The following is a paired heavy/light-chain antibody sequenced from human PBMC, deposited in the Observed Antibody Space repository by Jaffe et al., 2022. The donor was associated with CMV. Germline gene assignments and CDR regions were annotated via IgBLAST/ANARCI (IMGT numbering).Light chain of an antibody. J-gene: IGLJ2*01. V-gene: IGLV2-11*01. CDR1: SSDIGGYNY. Sequence: QSALTQPRSVSGSPGQSVTISCTGTSSDIGGYNYVSWYQQHPGKAPKVMIYDVSKRPSGVPDRFSGSKSGNTASLTISGLQAEDEADYYCCSFVGSYTDVVFGGGTKLTVL. CDR3: CSFVGSYTDVV. CDR2: DVS.
Heavy chain of an antibody. V-gene: IGHV3-33*08. CDR3: ARVYGYHCDS. CDR2: IWYDGSKK. Sequence: QVQLVESGGGVVQPGRSLRLSCAASGSTFSSHGMNWVRQAPGKGLEWVAIIWYDGSKKDYADPVKGRFTISRDNSKNTLYLQMNSLRAEDTAVYYCARVYGYHCDSWGQGTLVTVSS. CDR1: GSTFSSHG. J-gene: IGHJ4*02. D-gene: IGHD4-17*01.